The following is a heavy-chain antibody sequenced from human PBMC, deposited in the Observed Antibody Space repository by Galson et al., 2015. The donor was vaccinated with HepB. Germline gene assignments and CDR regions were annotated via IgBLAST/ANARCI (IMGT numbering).Heavy chain of an antibody. J-gene: IGHJ3*02. CDR3: AAGFNYYFDI. Sequence: SVKVSCKVSGYTLTELAIHWVRQAPGKGLEWMGGYSPEEGETVYAQKVQGRVTMTEETSTDIAFMELSSLRSEDTAVYYCAAGFNYYFDIWGQGTMVTVSS. CDR1: GYTLTELA. D-gene: IGHD3-10*01. V-gene: IGHV1-24*01. CDR2: YSPEEGET.